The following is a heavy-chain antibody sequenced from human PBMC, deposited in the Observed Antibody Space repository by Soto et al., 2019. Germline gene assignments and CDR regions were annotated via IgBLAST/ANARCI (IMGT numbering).Heavy chain of an antibody. J-gene: IGHJ4*02. Sequence: QVQLVQSGAEVKKPGASVKVSCKASGYTFTSYGISWVRQAPGQGLEWMGWINPDNGNTKYAQKLQGRVTMTTDTSTSTANMELRSLRSDDTAVYYCARDGAVGLFDYWGQGTLVTVSS. CDR3: ARDGAVGLFDY. CDR2: INPDNGNT. D-gene: IGHD1-26*01. V-gene: IGHV1-18*01. CDR1: GYTFTSYG.